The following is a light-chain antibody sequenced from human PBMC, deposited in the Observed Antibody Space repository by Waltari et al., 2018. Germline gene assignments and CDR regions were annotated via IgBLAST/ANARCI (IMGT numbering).Light chain of an antibody. CDR1: NSNIGAGYG. V-gene: IGLV1-40*01. CDR2: ANN. CDR3: QSYDSSLSGVV. Sequence: QSVLTQPPSVSGAPGQRFTISRTGRNSNIGAGYGVHWYQHLPGTAPKLLIYANNNRPSGVHERFSGSNSGTSATLAITGLQAEDEADYHCQSYDSSLSGVVFGGGTKLTVL. J-gene: IGLJ3*02.